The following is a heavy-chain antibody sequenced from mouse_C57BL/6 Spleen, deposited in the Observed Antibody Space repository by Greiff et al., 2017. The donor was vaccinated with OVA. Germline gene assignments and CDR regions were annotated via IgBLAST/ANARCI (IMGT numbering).Heavy chain of an antibody. CDR1: GYTFTSYW. CDR2: IYPGSGST. Sequence: VQLQQPGAELVKPGASVKMSCKASGYTFTSYWITWVKQRPGQGLEWIGDIYPGSGSTNYNEKFKSKATLTVDTSSSTAYMQLSSLTSEDSAVYYCARGYGSRGRYWYFDVWGTGTTVTVSS. V-gene: IGHV1-55*01. J-gene: IGHJ1*03. D-gene: IGHD1-1*01. CDR3: ARGYGSRGRYWYFDV.